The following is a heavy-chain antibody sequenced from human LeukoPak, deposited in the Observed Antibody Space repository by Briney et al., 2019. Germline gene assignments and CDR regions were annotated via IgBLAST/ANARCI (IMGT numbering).Heavy chain of an antibody. CDR2: INPNSGGT. D-gene: IGHD5-18*01. CDR3: ARDRGGYSYGALNYYYYGMDV. Sequence: GASVKVSCKASGYTFTGYYMHRVRQAPGQGLEWMGRINPNSGGTNYAQKFQGRVTMTRDTSISTAYMELSRLRSDDTAVYYCARDRGGYSYGALNYYYYGMDVWGQGTTVTVSS. J-gene: IGHJ6*02. CDR1: GYTFTGYY. V-gene: IGHV1-2*06.